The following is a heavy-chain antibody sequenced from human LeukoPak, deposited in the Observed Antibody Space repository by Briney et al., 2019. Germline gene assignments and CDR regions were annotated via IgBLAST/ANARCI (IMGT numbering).Heavy chain of an antibody. CDR3: ARDQMVPRGWFY. CDR2: MLYDGRDK. J-gene: IGHJ4*02. V-gene: IGHV3-30*03. Sequence: GGSLRLSCAASGFTFSSYGMHWVRQAPGKGLEWVAVMLYDGRDKYYADSVKGRFTISRDNSKSTLYLQMNSLRPEDTAVYYCARDQMVPRGWFYWGQGTLVTVSS. D-gene: IGHD6-19*01. CDR1: GFTFSSYG.